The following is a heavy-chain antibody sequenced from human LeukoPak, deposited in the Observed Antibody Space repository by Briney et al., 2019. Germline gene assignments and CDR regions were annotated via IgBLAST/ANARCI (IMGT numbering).Heavy chain of an antibody. CDR2: TNPDSGNT. CDR1: GYTFTRYD. CDR3: ARGLRLPVLATGVLDS. Sequence: ASVKVSCKASGYTFTRYDIYWVRQAPGQGLEWMGWTNPDSGNTGFPKKFQARVTMTRNTSLSTAYMELSSLRSEDTAVYYCARGLRLPVLATGVLDSWGQGTLVTVSS. D-gene: IGHD3-3*02. J-gene: IGHJ4*02. V-gene: IGHV1-8*01.